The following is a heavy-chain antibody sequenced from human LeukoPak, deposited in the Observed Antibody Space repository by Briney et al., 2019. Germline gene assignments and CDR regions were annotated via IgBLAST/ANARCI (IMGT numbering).Heavy chain of an antibody. CDR2: INHSGST. CDR1: GGSFSGYY. Sequence: QASETLSLTCAVYGGSFSGYYWSWIRQPPGKGLEWIGEINHSGSTNYNPSLKSRVTISVDTSKNQFSLKLSSVTAADTAVYYCARAIVGADYWGQGTLVTVSS. V-gene: IGHV4-34*01. D-gene: IGHD1-26*01. J-gene: IGHJ4*02. CDR3: ARAIVGADY.